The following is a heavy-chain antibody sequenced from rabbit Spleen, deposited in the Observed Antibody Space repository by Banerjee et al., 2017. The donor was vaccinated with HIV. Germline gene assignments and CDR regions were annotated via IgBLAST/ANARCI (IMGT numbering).Heavy chain of an antibody. J-gene: IGHJ4*01. CDR2: IYAGSSGKT. CDR1: GFDFSSNYY. Sequence: QEQLVESGGGLVKPGASLTLTCTASGFDFSSNYYMCWVRQAPGKGLEWIACIYAGSSGKTYYASWVNGRFTCSKTSSTTVTLQMTSLTAADTATYFCARDLTGVIGWNFGWWGPGTLVTVS. CDR3: ARDLTGVIGWNFGW. D-gene: IGHD1-1*01. V-gene: IGHV1S45*01.